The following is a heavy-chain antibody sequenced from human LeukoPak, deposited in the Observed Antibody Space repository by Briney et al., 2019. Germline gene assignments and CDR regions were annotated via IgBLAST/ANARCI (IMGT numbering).Heavy chain of an antibody. J-gene: IGHJ4*02. CDR1: GFTFSSYG. CDR2: ISYDGSNK. CDR3: AREQYYYDSSGYNFDY. Sequence: PGGSLRLSCAASGFTFSSYGMHWVRQAPGKGLEWVAVISYDGSNKYYADSVKGRFTISRDNAKNSLYLQMNSLRAEDTAVYYCAREQYYYDSSGYNFDYWGQGTLVTVSS. V-gene: IGHV3-30*03. D-gene: IGHD3-22*01.